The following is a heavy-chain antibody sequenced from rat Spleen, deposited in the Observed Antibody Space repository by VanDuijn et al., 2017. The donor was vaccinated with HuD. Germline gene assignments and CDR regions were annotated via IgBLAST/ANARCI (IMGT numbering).Heavy chain of an antibody. J-gene: IGHJ2*01. V-gene: IGHV5-25*01. CDR3: ARGHTMGMDYFDY. D-gene: IGHD1-7*01. Sequence: EVQLVESGGGLVQPGRSLKLSCAALGFTFSNYDMAWVRQAPTKGLEWVASISTSGGTPYYRDSVKGRFTISRDNAKSTLYLQMNSLRSEDTATYYCARGHTMGMDYFDYWGQGVMVTVSS. CDR2: ISTSGGTP. CDR1: GFTFSNYD.